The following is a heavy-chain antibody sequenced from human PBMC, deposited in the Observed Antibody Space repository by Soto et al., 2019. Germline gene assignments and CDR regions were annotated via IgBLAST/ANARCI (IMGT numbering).Heavy chain of an antibody. CDR1: GYPVTAYY. Sequence: QLHLVQSGAVVKKPGASVTVSCSASGYPVTAYYMHWVRQAPGRGLEWMGGINPATGAAKYTQTFRGRVILTRETSRSTVFMELSGLTSEDPAVFYCARGGGVGVAGSAAFDMWGQGTLVTVSS. D-gene: IGHD3-3*01. V-gene: IGHV1-2*02. J-gene: IGHJ3*02. CDR2: INPATGAA. CDR3: ARGGGVGVAGSAAFDM.